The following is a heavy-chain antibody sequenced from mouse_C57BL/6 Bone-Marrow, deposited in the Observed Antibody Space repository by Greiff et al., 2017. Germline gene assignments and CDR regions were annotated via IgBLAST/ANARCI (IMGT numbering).Heavy chain of an antibody. Sequence: QVQLQQPGAELVKPGASVKLSCKASGYTFTSYWMHWVKQRPGQGLEWIGMIHPNSGSTNYNEKFKSKATLTVDKSSSTAYMQLSSLTSEDSAVYYCARDEDYYGSSWYFDVWGTGTTVTVSS. CDR3: ARDEDYYGSSWYFDV. CDR2: IHPNSGST. V-gene: IGHV1-64*01. CDR1: GYTFTSYW. J-gene: IGHJ1*03. D-gene: IGHD1-1*01.